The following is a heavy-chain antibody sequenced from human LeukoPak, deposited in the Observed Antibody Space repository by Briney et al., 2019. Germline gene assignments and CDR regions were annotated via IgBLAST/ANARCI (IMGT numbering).Heavy chain of an antibody. V-gene: IGHV3-7*01. J-gene: IGHJ4*01. Sequence: GGSLRLSCAASGFTFSSYCMSWVRQAPGKGLEWVANIKQDGSEKYTVDSVKGRFTISRDNAKNSLYLQMNSLRAEDTAVYYCARYDWGSLDYWGHGTLVTVSS. CDR3: ARYDWGSLDY. D-gene: IGHD7-27*01. CDR2: IKQDGSEK. CDR1: GFTFSSYC.